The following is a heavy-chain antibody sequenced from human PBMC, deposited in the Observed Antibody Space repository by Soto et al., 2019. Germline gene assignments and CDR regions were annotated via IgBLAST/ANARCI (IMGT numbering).Heavy chain of an antibody. J-gene: IGHJ2*01. V-gene: IGHV3-23*01. D-gene: IGHD1-26*01. Sequence: EVQLLESGGGLVQPGGSLRLSCAASGFTFSSYAMSWVRQAPGKGLEWDSAISGSGGSTYYEDSVKGRFTISIDNSKHTLYLQMYSLRAEDTAVYYCAKRTVGWYFDLWGRGTLVTVST. CDR2: ISGSGGST. CDR1: GFTFSSYA. CDR3: AKRTVGWYFDL.